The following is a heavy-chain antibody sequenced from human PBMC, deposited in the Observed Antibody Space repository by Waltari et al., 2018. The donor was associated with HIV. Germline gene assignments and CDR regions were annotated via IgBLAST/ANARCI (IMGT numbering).Heavy chain of an antibody. CDR1: GGSFSGYY. CDR3: ARETIVVVPAARYYYYYGMDV. J-gene: IGHJ6*02. CDR2: INHSGST. V-gene: IGHV4-34*01. Sequence: QVQLQQWGAGLLKPSETLSLTCAVYGGSFSGYYWSWIRQPPGKGLEWIGEINHSGSTNYNPSLKSRVTISVDTSKNQFSLKLSSVTAADTAVYYCARETIVVVPAARYYYYYGMDVWGQGTTVT. D-gene: IGHD2-2*01.